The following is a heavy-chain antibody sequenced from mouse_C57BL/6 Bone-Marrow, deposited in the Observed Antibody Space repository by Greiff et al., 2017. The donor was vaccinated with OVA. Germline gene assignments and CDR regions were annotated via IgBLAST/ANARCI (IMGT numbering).Heavy chain of an antibody. D-gene: IGHD2-4*01. CDR3: ARRGDYPSYWYFDV. CDR1: GYTFTDYN. V-gene: IGHV1-18*01. CDR2: INPNNGGT. Sequence: VQLQQSGPELVKPGASVKIPCKASGYTFTDYNMDWVKQSHGKSLEWIGDINPNNGGTIYNQKFKGKATLTVDKSSSTAYMELRSLTSEDTAVYYCARRGDYPSYWYFDVWGTGTTVTVSS. J-gene: IGHJ1*03.